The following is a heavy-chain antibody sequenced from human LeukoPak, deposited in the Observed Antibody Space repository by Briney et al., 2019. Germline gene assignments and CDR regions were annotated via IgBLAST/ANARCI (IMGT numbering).Heavy chain of an antibody. J-gene: IGHJ4*02. D-gene: IGHD3-10*01. CDR2: IYYSGST. CDR3: ARHPALWFGESTFDY. Sequence: SETLSLTCTVSGGSISSSSYYWGWIRQPPGKGLEWIGSIYYSGSTYYNPSLKSRVTISVDTSKNQFSLKLSSVTAADTAVYYCARHPALWFGESTFDYWGQGTLVTVSS. V-gene: IGHV4-39*01. CDR1: GGSISSSSYY.